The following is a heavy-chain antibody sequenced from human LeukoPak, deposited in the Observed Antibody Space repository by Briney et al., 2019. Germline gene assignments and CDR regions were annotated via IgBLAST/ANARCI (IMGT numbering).Heavy chain of an antibody. D-gene: IGHD3-3*01. J-gene: IGHJ4*02. CDR3: AKSSSLRFLEWLLSAHFDY. V-gene: IGHV3-23*01. CDR2: ISGSGGST. Sequence: PGGSLRLSCAGSGFTFSSYAMSWVRQAPGKGLEWVSAISGSGGSTYYADSVKGRFTISRDNSKNTLYLQMNSLRAEDTAVYYCAKSSSLRFLEWLLSAHFDYWGQGTLVTVSS. CDR1: GFTFSSYA.